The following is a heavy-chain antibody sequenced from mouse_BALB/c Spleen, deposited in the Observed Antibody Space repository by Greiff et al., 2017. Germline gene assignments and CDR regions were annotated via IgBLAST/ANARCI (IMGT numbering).Heavy chain of an antibody. V-gene: IGHV1-63*02. CDR1: GYTFTNYW. CDR3: ASSYGNYYFDY. CDR2: IYPGGGYT. D-gene: IGHD2-1*01. Sequence: QVQLQQSGAELVRPGTSVKMSCKAAGYTFTNYWIGWVKQRPGHGLEWIGDIYPGGGYTNYNEKFKGKATFTADTSSNTAYMQLSSLTSEDSAVYYCASSYGNYYFDYWGQGTTLTVSS. J-gene: IGHJ2*01.